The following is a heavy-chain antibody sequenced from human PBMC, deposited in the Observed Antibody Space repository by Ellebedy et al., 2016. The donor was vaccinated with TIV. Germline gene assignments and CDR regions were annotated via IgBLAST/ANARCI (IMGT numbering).Heavy chain of an antibody. Sequence: GESLKISCAASGFIFNSHGMHWVRQAPGKGLEWVAVISGHGLTTYDADSVKGRFTISRESAKNSFYLQMNSLTAGDTAVYYCARGGPGGDNWFFGLWGRGTRVTVSS. V-gene: IGHV3-30*03. CDR1: GFIFNSHG. CDR2: ISGHGLTT. D-gene: IGHD3-10*01. J-gene: IGHJ2*01. CDR3: ARGGPGGDNWFFGL.